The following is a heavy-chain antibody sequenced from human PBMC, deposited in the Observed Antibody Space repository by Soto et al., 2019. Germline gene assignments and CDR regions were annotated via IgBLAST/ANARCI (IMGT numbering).Heavy chain of an antibody. CDR3: ARARRGYSYPIDYFDY. CDR2: ISYDGSNK. D-gene: IGHD5-18*01. CDR1: GFTFSSYA. J-gene: IGHJ4*02. V-gene: IGHV3-30-3*01. Sequence: SVGSLRLSCAASGFTFSSYAMHWVRQAPGKGLEWVAVISYDGSNKYYADSVKGRFTISRDNSKNTLYLQMNSLRAEDTAVYYCARARRGYSYPIDYFDYWGQGTLVTVSS.